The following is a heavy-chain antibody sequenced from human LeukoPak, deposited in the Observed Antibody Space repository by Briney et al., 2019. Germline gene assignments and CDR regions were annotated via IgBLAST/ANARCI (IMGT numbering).Heavy chain of an antibody. CDR3: GRVIEEDDYDSSGYQY. CDR2: INPNSGGT. Sequence: ASVKVSCKASGYTFTVYNMHWVRQAPGQGLEWMGWINPNSGGTNYAQKFQGRVTMTRDTSISTAYMELRRLRSDDTGVYYCGRVIEEDDYDSSGYQYWGQGTLVTVSS. V-gene: IGHV1-2*02. D-gene: IGHD3-22*01. CDR1: GYTFTVYN. J-gene: IGHJ4*02.